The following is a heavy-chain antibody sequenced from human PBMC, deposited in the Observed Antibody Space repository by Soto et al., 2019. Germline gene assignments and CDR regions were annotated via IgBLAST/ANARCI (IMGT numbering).Heavy chain of an antibody. J-gene: IGHJ3*02. CDR1: GFTFSSYA. Sequence: GGSLRLSCAASGFTFSSYAMHWVRQAPGKGLEWVAVISYDGSNKYYADSVKGRFTISRDNSKNTPYLQMNSLRAEDTAVYYCARVNYYDSSGYWYAFDIWGQGTMVTVSS. CDR2: ISYDGSNK. V-gene: IGHV3-30-3*01. D-gene: IGHD3-22*01. CDR3: ARVNYYDSSGYWYAFDI.